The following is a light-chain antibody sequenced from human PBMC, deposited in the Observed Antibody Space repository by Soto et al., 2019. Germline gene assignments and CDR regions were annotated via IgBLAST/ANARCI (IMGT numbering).Light chain of an antibody. J-gene: IGKJ1*01. CDR2: SAS. V-gene: IGKV1-39*01. CDR3: QQGYSPPWT. CDR1: QSISTY. Sequence: DIQMTQSPSSLSASVGDRVTITCRASQSISTYLNWYQQKPGKAPEFLIYSASSLQSGVPSRFSGSGSGTDFTLPINSLQPEDFATYYCQQGYSPPWTFGQGTKVEIK.